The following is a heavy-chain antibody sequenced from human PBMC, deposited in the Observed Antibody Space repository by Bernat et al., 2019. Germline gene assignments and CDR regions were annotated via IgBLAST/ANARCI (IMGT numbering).Heavy chain of an antibody. D-gene: IGHD3-16*02. CDR2: ISSSSSYI. CDR1: GFTFSSYS. V-gene: IGHV3-21*01. Sequence: EVQLVESGGGLVKPGGSLRLSCAASGFTFSSYSMNWVRQAPGKGLEWVSSISSSSSYIYYADSVKGRFTISRDNAKNSLYLQMNSLRAEDTAVYYCARERDIGGYYDYIWGRYRSSRLDYWGQRTLVTVSS. J-gene: IGHJ4*02. CDR3: ARERDIGGYYDYIWGRYRSSRLDY.